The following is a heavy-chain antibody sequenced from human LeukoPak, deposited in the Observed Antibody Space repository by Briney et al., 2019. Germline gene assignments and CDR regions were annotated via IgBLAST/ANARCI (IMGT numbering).Heavy chain of an antibody. CDR2: ISDTSKDI. CDR1: GFTFSTYS. J-gene: IGHJ4*02. V-gene: IGHV3-21*01. CDR3: ARRLPLGCSGTSCYAGPVDY. D-gene: IGHD2-2*01. Sequence: PGGSLRLSCAASGFTFSTYSMNWVRQAPGKGLEWVSSISDTSKDIFYADSVKGRFTISRDNGKNSLYLQMNSLRVEDTAVYYCARRLPLGCSGTSCYAGPVDYWGQGTLVTVSS.